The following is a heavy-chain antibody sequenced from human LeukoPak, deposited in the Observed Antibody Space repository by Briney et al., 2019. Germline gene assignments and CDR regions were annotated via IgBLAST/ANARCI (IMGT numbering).Heavy chain of an antibody. D-gene: IGHD2-21*02. CDR1: GYGFTSYW. J-gene: IGHJ2*01. CDR3: ARQRYCGGDCYSDWYFDL. Sequence: GESLKISCKGSGYGFTSYWIGWVRQMPGKGLEWMGIIYPGDSDTRYSPSFQGQVTISADKSVSTAYLQWSGLRASDTAMYYCARQRYCGGDCYSDWYFDLWGRGTLVTVSS. CDR2: IYPGDSDT. V-gene: IGHV5-51*01.